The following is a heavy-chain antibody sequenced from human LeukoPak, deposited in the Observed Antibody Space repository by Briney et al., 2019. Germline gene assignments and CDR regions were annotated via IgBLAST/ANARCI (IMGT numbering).Heavy chain of an antibody. CDR2: ISAYNGNT. CDR3: AREPHYYDSSGYNSFDY. V-gene: IGHV1-18*01. CDR1: GGTFSSYA. D-gene: IGHD3-22*01. Sequence: ASVKVSCKASGGTFSSYAISWLRQAPGQGLEWMGWISAYNGNTNYAQKLQGRVTMTTDTSTSTAYMELRSLRSDDTAVYYCAREPHYYDSSGYNSFDYWGQGTLVTVSS. J-gene: IGHJ4*02.